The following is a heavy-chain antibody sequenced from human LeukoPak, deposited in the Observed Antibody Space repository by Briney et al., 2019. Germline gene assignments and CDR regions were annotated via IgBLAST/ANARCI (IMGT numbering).Heavy chain of an antibody. D-gene: IGHD3-3*01. V-gene: IGHV4-59*01. CDR2: IYYSGST. Sequence: SETLSLTCTVSGGSISSYYWSWIRQPPGKGLEWIGYIYYSGSTNYNPSLKSRVTISVDTSKNQFSLKLSSVTAADTAVYYCARGYDFWSGYYPPYFDYWGQGTLSPSPQ. CDR1: GGSISSYY. CDR3: ARGYDFWSGYYPPYFDY. J-gene: IGHJ4*02.